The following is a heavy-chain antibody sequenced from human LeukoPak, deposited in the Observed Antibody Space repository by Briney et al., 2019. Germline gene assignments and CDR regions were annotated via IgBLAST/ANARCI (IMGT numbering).Heavy chain of an antibody. D-gene: IGHD2-2*01. CDR3: AKRCSTSCYPVEDY. CDR2: IYGGGNT. V-gene: IGHV3-53*01. Sequence: PGGSLRLSCAASGFSVSSNYMTWVRQAPGKGQECVSVIYGGGNTYYADSVGGRFTISRDNSKNTLYLQMNSLRAEDTAVYYCAKRCSTSCYPVEDYWGQGTLVTVSS. J-gene: IGHJ4*02. CDR1: GFSVSSNY.